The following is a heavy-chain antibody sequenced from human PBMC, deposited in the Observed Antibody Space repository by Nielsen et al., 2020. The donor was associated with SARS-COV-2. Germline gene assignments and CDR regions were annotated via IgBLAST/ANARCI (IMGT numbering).Heavy chain of an antibody. V-gene: IGHV3-53*01. CDR2: FYSGGAT. J-gene: IGHJ6*02. CDR1: GFSISNNY. CDR3: ARAYHNYYYAMDV. D-gene: IGHD3-16*01. Sequence: GESLKISCAASGFSISNNYMSWVRQAPGKGLEWVSTFYSGGATYYADSVQGRFTISRDNAKSSLYLQLTSLRAEDTAVYYCARAYHNYYYAMDVWGQGTTVTVSS.